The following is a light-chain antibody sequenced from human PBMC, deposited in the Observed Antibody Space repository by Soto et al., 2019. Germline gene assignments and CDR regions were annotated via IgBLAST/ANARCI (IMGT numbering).Light chain of an antibody. CDR1: QGISDY. CDR3: QKYNTAPLT. V-gene: IGKV1-27*01. CDR2: GIS. J-gene: IGKJ4*01. Sequence: DIQMTQSPSTLSASVGDRVTITCRASQGISDYLACYQRKPGKVPKLLISGISTLQSGVPSRFSGSEYGTEFTLTISNLQPEDVATYYCQKYNTAPLTFGGGTKVDIK.